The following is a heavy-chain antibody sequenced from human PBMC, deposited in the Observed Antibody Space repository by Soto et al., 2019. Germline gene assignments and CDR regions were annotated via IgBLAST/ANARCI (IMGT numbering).Heavy chain of an antibody. Sequence: QVQLVESGGGVVQPGRSLRLSCAASGFTFSSHGMHWVRQAPGKGLEWLAVIWYDGSEKYYADSVKGRFTSSRDNSRSTLNLQMNSLRVEDTAVYYCARWCAYKRSDYCGKGTPVTVSS. D-gene: IGHD2-8*01. J-gene: IGHJ4*02. CDR2: IWYDGSEK. V-gene: IGHV3-33*01. CDR3: ARWCAYKRSDY. CDR1: GFTFSSHG.